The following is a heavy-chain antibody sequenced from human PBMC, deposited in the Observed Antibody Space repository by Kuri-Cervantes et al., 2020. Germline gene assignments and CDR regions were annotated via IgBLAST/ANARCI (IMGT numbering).Heavy chain of an antibody. Sequence: ETLSLTCAVYGGSFSGYYWSWIRQPPGKGLEWIGEINHSGSTNYNPSLKSRVTISVDTSKNQFSLKLNSVTAADTAVYYCARHGRVGQWLGLHYFDYWGQGTLVTVSS. V-gene: IGHV4-34*01. CDR2: INHSGST. D-gene: IGHD6-19*01. J-gene: IGHJ4*02. CDR3: ARHGRVGQWLGLHYFDY. CDR1: GGSFSGYY.